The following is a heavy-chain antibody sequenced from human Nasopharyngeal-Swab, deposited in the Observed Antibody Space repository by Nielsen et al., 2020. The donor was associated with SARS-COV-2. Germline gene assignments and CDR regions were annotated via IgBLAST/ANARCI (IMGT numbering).Heavy chain of an antibody. CDR3: ARDTLYGGNDY. D-gene: IGHD4-23*01. J-gene: IGHJ4*02. CDR2: IYYSGST. CDR1: GGSISSSSYY. Sequence: SETLSLTCTVSGGSISSSSYYWGWISQPPGKGLEWIGSIYYSGSTYYNPSLKSRVTISVDTSKNQFSLKLSSVTAADTAVYYCARDTLYGGNDYWGQGTLVTVSS. V-gene: IGHV4-39*07.